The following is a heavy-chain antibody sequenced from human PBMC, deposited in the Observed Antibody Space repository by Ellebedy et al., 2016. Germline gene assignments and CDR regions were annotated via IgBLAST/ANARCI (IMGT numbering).Heavy chain of an antibody. V-gene: IGHV4-59*08. CDR3: ARLDDFYQYYYDSSGYYLSFPYENDAFDI. J-gene: IGHJ3*02. CDR1: GGSISSYY. D-gene: IGHD3-22*01. Sequence: SETLSLTCTVSGGSISSYYWSWIRQPPGKGLEWIGYIYYSGSTNYNPSLKSRVTISVDTSKNQFSLKLSSVTAADTALYYCARLDDFYQYYYDSSGYYLSFPYENDAFDIWGQGTMVTVSS. CDR2: IYYSGST.